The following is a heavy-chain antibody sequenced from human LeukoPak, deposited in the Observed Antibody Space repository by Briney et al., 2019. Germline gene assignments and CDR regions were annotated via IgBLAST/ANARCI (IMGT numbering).Heavy chain of an antibody. D-gene: IGHD3-9*01. CDR2: IRYDGSNK. CDR1: GFTFSSYG. CDR3: AKTMDLLTGYLWSLDY. V-gene: IGHV3-30*02. J-gene: IGHJ4*02. Sequence: GGSLRLSCAAPGFTFSSYGMHWVRQAPGKGLEWVAFIRYDGSNKYYADSVKGRFTISRDNSRNTLYLQMNSLRAEDTALYYCAKTMDLLTGYLWSLDYWGQGILVTVSS.